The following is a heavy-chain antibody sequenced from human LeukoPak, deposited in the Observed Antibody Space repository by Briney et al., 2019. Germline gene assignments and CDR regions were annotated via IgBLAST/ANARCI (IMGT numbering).Heavy chain of an antibody. CDR2: IKRDGSST. D-gene: IGHD3-22*01. J-gene: IGHJ1*01. CDR3: ARDPDSSGYSTFHD. CDR1: GFTFSSHW. V-gene: IGHV3-74*01. Sequence: GGSLRLSCAASGFTFSSHWMHWVRQAPGKGLVWVSRIKRDGSSTSYADSVKGRFTISRDNAKNTLYLQMNSLRAEDTAVYYCARDPDSSGYSTFHDRGQGTLVTVSS.